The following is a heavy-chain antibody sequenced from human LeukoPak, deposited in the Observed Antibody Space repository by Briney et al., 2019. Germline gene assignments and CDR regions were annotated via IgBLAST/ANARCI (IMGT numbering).Heavy chain of an antibody. V-gene: IGHV5-51*01. J-gene: IGHJ5*02. Sequence: GESLKISCQTSGYYFTNYWIGWVRQMPGKGLECMGIIYPADSDTRYSPSFRDQVTISADKSTSTAYLQWSSLKASDTAMYYCARGVIPTAHNWFDPWGQGTLVTVSS. D-gene: IGHD3-10*01. CDR2: IYPADSDT. CDR1: GYYFTNYW. CDR3: ARGVIPTAHNWFDP.